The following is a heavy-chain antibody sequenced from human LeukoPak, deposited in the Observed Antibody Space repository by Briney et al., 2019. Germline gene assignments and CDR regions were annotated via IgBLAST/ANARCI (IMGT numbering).Heavy chain of an antibody. CDR1: GGSISSGGYY. CDR2: IYYSGST. V-gene: IGHV4-31*03. J-gene: IGHJ4*02. CDR3: ARERGSSSYFYFDY. Sequence: TLSLTCTVSGGSISSGGYYWSWIRQHPGKGLEWIGYIYYSGSTYYNPSLKSRVTISVDTSKNQFSLKLSSVTAADTAVYYCARERGSSSYFYFDYWGQGTLVTVSS. D-gene: IGHD6-13*01.